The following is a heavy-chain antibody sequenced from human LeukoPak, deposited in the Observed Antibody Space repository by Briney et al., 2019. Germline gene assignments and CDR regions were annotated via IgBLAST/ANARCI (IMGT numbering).Heavy chain of an antibody. D-gene: IGHD4-23*01. CDR2: IKQDGNQY. CDR3: ARNLNYPDGGSTFDFDY. Sequence: GGSLRLSCAASGFIFSSYWMAWVRQAPGKGLEWVANIKQDGNQYNYMDTVKGRFTISRDNARKSLYLHMDSLRAEDTAIYFCARNLNYPDGGSTFDFDYWGQGTLVTVSS. J-gene: IGHJ4*02. CDR1: GFIFSSYW. V-gene: IGHV3-7*01.